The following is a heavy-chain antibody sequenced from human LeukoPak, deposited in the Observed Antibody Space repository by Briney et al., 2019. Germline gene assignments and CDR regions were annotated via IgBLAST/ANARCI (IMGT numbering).Heavy chain of an antibody. CDR3: ARGRIVVVPAGEIDY. CDR1: GAFASTVSDY. Sequence: PSETLSLACTVSGAFASTVSDYWSWIRQTPVKGLEWPAYIYFSGSTHYNTSVKSRFTISVDTSKNQFALKLSSVTAADTAVYYCARGRIVVVPAGEIDYWGQGTLVTVSS. CDR2: IYFSGST. J-gene: IGHJ4*02. V-gene: IGHV4-61*01. D-gene: IGHD2-2*01.